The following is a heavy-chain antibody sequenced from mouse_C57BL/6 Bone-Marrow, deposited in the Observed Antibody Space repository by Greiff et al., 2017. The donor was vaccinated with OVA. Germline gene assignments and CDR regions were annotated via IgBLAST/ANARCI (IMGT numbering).Heavy chain of an antibody. J-gene: IGHJ2*01. CDR3: ARPFDY. CDR1: GFTFSDYG. CDR2: ISSGSSTI. Sequence: EVKLVESGGGLVKPGGSLKLSCAASGFTFSDYGMHWVRQAPEKGLEWVAYISSGSSTIYYADKVQGRFTISRDNAKNTLCLQMTSLRSEDTAMYYCARPFDYWGQGTTLTVSS. V-gene: IGHV5-17*01.